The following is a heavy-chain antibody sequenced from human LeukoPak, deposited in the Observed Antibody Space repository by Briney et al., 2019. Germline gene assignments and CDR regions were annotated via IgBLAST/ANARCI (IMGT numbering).Heavy chain of an antibody. Sequence: PGGSLRLSCAASGFTFRNAWMSWVRQAPGKGLEWVSYISSSSSTIYYADSVKGRFTISRDNAKNSLYLQMNSLRAEDTAVYYCARGFSVVQDWFDPWGQGTLVTVSS. V-gene: IGHV3-48*04. CDR2: ISSSSSTI. D-gene: IGHD4-23*01. CDR1: GFTFRNAW. J-gene: IGHJ5*02. CDR3: ARGFSVVQDWFDP.